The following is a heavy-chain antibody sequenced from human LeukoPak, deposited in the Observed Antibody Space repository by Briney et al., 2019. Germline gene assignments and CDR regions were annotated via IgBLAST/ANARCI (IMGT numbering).Heavy chain of an antibody. V-gene: IGHV3-21*01. D-gene: IGHD3-16*01. J-gene: IGHJ5*02. CDR1: GFTFSSYE. CDR2: ITRSSYI. CDR3: ARRRMITFGGVIWFDP. Sequence: GGSLRLSCAASGFTFSSYEMNWVRQAPGKGLEWVSSITRSSYIYYADSVKGRFTISRDNAKNSLYLQMNSLRAEDTAVYYCARRRMITFGGVIWFDPWGQGTLVTVSS.